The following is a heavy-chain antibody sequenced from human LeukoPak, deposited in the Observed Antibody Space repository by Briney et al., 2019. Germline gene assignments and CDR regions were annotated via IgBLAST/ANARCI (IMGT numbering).Heavy chain of an antibody. Sequence: GGSLRLSCAASGLTVNNNYMNWVRQAPGKGLEWVSAIYIGGNTYYADSVRGRFTISRDNSKNTLYLQMNSLRAEDTAIYYCMTAAGYNFGQYWGQGTLVTVSS. D-gene: IGHD5-18*01. V-gene: IGHV3-53*01. CDR3: MTAAGYNFGQY. CDR2: IYIGGNT. J-gene: IGHJ4*02. CDR1: GLTVNNNY.